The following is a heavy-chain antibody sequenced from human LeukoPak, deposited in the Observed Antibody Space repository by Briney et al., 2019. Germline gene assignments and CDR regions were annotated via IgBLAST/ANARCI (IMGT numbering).Heavy chain of an antibody. CDR1: GFTFISYG. J-gene: IGHJ4*02. V-gene: IGHV3-30*02. D-gene: IGHD6-19*01. CDR2: IRYDGSNK. CDR3: AKDLSSGVVH. Sequence: GGSLRLSCSASGFTFISYGMHWVRQAPGKGLEMVAFIRYDGSNKYYADSVKGRFTISRENSKNTLYLQMNSLRAEDTAVYYCAKDLSSGVVHWGQGTLVTVSS.